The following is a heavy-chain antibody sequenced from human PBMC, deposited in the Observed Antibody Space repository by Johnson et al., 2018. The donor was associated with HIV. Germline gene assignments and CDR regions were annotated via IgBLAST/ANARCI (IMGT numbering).Heavy chain of an antibody. Sequence: QVQLVESGGGLVKPGGSLRLSCAASGFTFSSYAMHWVRQAPGKGLEWVAVISYDGSNKYYADSVKGRFTISRDNSKNTLYLQMNSLGAEDTAVYYCARGGAAAGPDAFDIWGQGTMVTVSS. J-gene: IGHJ3*02. D-gene: IGHD6-13*01. CDR3: ARGGAAAGPDAFDI. V-gene: IGHV3-30*04. CDR1: GFTFSSYA. CDR2: ISYDGSNK.